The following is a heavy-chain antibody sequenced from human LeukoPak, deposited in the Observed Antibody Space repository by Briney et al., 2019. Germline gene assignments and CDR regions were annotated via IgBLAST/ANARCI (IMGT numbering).Heavy chain of an antibody. V-gene: IGHV4-61*01. Sequence: SETLSLTCTVSGGSVSSGSYSWSWIRQPPGKGLERIGYIYYSGSTNYNPSLKSRVSISVDTSKNQFSLKLSSVTAADTAVYYCATYYYDSSGHFDYWGQGTLVTVSS. J-gene: IGHJ4*02. CDR3: ATYYYDSSGHFDY. CDR2: IYYSGST. D-gene: IGHD3-22*01. CDR1: GGSVSSGSYS.